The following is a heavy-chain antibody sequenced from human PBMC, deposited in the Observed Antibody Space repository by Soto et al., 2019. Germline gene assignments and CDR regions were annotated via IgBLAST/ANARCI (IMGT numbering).Heavy chain of an antibody. D-gene: IGHD3-3*01. J-gene: IGHJ4*02. CDR3: AKVMSLPGYDFWSGYYFDY. Sequence: GGSLRLSCAASGFTFSSYAMSWVRQAPGKGLEWVSAISGSGGSTYYADSVKGRFTISRDNSKNTLYLQMNSLRAEDTAVYYCAKVMSLPGYDFWSGYYFDYWGQGTLVTVSS. V-gene: IGHV3-23*01. CDR2: ISGSGGST. CDR1: GFTFSSYA.